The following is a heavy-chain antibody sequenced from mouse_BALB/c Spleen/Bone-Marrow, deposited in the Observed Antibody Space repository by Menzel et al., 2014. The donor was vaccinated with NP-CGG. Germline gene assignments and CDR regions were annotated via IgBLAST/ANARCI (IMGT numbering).Heavy chain of an antibody. CDR2: ISDGGSYT. CDR3: ARDGNYYAKDY. Sequence: EVKLMESGGGLVKPGGSLKFSCAASGFTFSDYYMYWVRQTPEKRLEWVATISDGGSYTNYPDSVKGRSTISRDNAKNNLYLQKSSLKSENTAMYCCARDGNYYAKDYWGQGTSGTVSS. CDR1: GFTFSDYY. V-gene: IGHV5-4*02. D-gene: IGHD2-1*01. J-gene: IGHJ4*01.